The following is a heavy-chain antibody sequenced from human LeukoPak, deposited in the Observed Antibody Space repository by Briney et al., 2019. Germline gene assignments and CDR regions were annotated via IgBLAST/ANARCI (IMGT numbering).Heavy chain of an antibody. J-gene: IGHJ4*02. V-gene: IGHV3-21*04. CDR2: ISSSSSYI. Sequence: GGSLRLSCAASGFTFSSYSMNWVRQAPGKGLEWVSSISSSSSYIYYADSVKGRFTISKDNSKNTLYLQMNSLRAEDTAVYYCAKSGYNRFDYWGQGTLLTVSS. CDR1: GFTFSSYS. D-gene: IGHD5-24*01. CDR3: AKSGYNRFDY.